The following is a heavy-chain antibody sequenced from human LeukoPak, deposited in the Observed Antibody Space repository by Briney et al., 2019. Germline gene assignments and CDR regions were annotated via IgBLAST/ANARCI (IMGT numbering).Heavy chain of an antibody. CDR3: ARNGGGHYDFWSNDY. CDR2: INPNSGGT. Sequence: ASVKVSCKASGYTFTGYYMHWVRQAPGQGLEWMGCINPNSGGTNYAQKFQGRVTMTRDTSISTAYMELSRLRSDDTAVYYCARNGGGHYDFWSNDYWGQGTLVTVSS. D-gene: IGHD3-3*01. V-gene: IGHV1-2*02. CDR1: GYTFTGYY. J-gene: IGHJ4*02.